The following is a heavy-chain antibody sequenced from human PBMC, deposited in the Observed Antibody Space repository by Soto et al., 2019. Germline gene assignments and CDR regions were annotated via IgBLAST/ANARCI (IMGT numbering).Heavy chain of an antibody. CDR1: GGSISSSSYY. CDR2: IYYSGST. J-gene: IGHJ4*02. Sequence: SETLSLTCTVSGGSISSSSYYWGWIRQPPGKGLEWIGSIYYSGSTYYNPSLKSRVTISVDTSKNQFSLKLSSVTAADTAVYYCAGQGGYDFLWYFDYWGQGTLVTVSS. D-gene: IGHD5-12*01. CDR3: AGQGGYDFLWYFDY. V-gene: IGHV4-39*01.